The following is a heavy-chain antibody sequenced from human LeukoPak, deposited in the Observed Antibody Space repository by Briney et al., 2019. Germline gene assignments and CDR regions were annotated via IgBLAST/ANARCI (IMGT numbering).Heavy chain of an antibody. V-gene: IGHV1-2*02. D-gene: IGHD5-24*01. Sequence: ASVTVSCKASVYTFTFYYLHWVRQAPGQGLEWMGWINPNNGDTKNAQKFQGRVTMTRDTANTTAYMELSRLTSDDTAVYYCERYGYYFDYWGQGTLVTVSS. CDR1: VYTFTFYY. CDR2: INPNNGDT. J-gene: IGHJ4*02. CDR3: ERYGYYFDY.